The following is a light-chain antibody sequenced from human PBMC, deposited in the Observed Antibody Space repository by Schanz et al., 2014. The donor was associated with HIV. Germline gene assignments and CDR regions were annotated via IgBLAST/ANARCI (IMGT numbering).Light chain of an antibody. CDR1: QNIASY. J-gene: IGKJ2*01. CDR2: GAS. V-gene: IGKV1-39*01. CDR3: QQFNSYPHT. Sequence: DIQMTQSPSSLSASVGARVTITCRASQNIASYLIWNQQIPGESPKLLIYGASDLQIGVPSRFLGSGSGTDFTLTISSLQPEDFATYYCQQFNSYPHTFGQGTKLEIK.